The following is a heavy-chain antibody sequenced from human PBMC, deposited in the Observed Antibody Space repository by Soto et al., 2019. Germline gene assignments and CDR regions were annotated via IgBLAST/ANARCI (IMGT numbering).Heavy chain of an antibody. CDR1: GGSISSGGYS. J-gene: IGHJ6*02. D-gene: IGHD1-26*01. CDR2: IYHSGST. V-gene: IGHV4-30-2*01. CDR3: AASGSYLGYYYYGMDV. Sequence: SETLSLTCAVSGGSISSGGYSWSWIRQPPGKGLEWIGYIYHSGSTYYNPSLKSRVTISVDGSKNQFSLKLSSVTAADTAVYYCAASGSYLGYYYYGMDVWGQGTTVTGSS.